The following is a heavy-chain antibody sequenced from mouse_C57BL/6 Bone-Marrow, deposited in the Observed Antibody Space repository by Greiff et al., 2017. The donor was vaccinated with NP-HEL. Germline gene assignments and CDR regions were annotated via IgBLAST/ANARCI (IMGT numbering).Heavy chain of an antibody. CDR1: GFTFSSYA. D-gene: IGHD1-1*01. CDR3: ARDSYYYGSSYGFAY. V-gene: IGHV5-4*01. CDR2: ISDGGSYT. J-gene: IGHJ3*01. Sequence: DVKLVESGGGLVKPGGSLKLSCAASGFTFSSYAMSWVRQTPEKRLEWVATISDGGSYTYYPDNVKGRFTISRDNAKNNLYLQMSHLKSEDTAMYYCARDSYYYGSSYGFAYWGQGTLVTVSA.